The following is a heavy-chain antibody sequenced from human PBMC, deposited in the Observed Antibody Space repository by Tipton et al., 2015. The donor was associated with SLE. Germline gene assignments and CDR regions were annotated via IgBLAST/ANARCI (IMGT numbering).Heavy chain of an antibody. D-gene: IGHD1/OR15-1a*01. J-gene: IGHJ4*02. Sequence: TLSLTCTVSGDSINSYYWSWIRQPPGKGLEWIGSIYYSGSTYYNPSLKSRVTISVDKSKNQFSLKLSSVTAADTAVYYCARHSWEQPFDNWGQGTLVTVSS. CDR2: IYYSGST. CDR3: ARHSWEQPFDN. V-gene: IGHV4-59*12. CDR1: GDSINSYY.